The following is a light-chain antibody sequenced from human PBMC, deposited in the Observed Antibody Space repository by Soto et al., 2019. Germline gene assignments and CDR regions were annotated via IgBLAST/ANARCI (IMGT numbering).Light chain of an antibody. Sequence: DIQMTQSPSSLSASVGDRVTITCRASQGISNYLAWYQQKPGKVPKLLIYAASTLQSGVPSRFSGSGSGTDFTLPISRLQPEDVATYYCQKFNSAPWTVGQGTKVEIK. V-gene: IGKV1-27*01. J-gene: IGKJ1*01. CDR3: QKFNSAPWT. CDR1: QGISNY. CDR2: AAS.